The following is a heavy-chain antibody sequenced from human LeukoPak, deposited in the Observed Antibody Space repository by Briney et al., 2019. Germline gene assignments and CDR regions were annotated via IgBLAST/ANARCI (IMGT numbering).Heavy chain of an antibody. CDR2: IYYTGNT. CDR3: ARLWLRDAFDI. D-gene: IGHD3-22*01. J-gene: IGHJ3*02. Sequence: SETLSLTCTVSGGSINSRSHHWGWIRQSPEQGLEWIGSIYYTGNTYYNPSLNSRVTISVDTSKNQFSLKLSSVTAADTAIYYCARLWLRDAFDIWGQGTMVTVSS. CDR1: GGSINSRSHH. V-gene: IGHV4-39*01.